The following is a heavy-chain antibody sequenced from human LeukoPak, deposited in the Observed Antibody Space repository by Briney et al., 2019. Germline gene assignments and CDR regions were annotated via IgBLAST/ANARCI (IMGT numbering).Heavy chain of an antibody. CDR1: GYSFTSHW. CDR3: AKALTVTNYYYYGMDV. Sequence: GESLKISCKGSGYSFTSHWITWGRQMPGKGLEWMGRIDPSDSYTSYSPSFHGHVTISADKSISTAYLQWSSLKASDTAMYYCAKALTVTNYYYYGMDVWGQGTTVTVSS. D-gene: IGHD4-17*01. J-gene: IGHJ6*02. CDR2: IDPSDSYT. V-gene: IGHV5-10-1*01.